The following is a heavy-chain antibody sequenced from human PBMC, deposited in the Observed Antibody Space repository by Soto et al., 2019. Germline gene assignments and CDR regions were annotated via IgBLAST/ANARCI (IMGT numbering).Heavy chain of an antibody. CDR3: ARDPPDFNSGFDS. J-gene: IGHJ4*02. CDR1: GDSVSNNGAT. V-gene: IGHV6-1*01. D-gene: IGHD6-19*01. CDR2: AYYRSRWQY. Sequence: SQTLSLTCAICGDSVSNNGATWNWIRQSPSRGLEWLGRAYYRSRWQYDYAPSVRSRITIDPDTSKNQFSLQLSSVTPEDTALYYCARDPPDFNSGFDSWGQGSLVTVSS.